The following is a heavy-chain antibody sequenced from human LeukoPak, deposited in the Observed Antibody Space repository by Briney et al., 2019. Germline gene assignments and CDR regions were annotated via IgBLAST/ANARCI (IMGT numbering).Heavy chain of an antibody. Sequence: GGSLRLSCAASGFTFSSYSMNWVRQAPGKGLEWVSYISSSSSTIYYADSVKGRFTISRDNAKNSLYLQMSSLRAEDTAVYYCARDRIEQQRTLGRSTNYYSYYYMDVWGKGTTVTVSS. V-gene: IGHV3-48*01. CDR2: ISSSSSTI. D-gene: IGHD6-13*01. CDR1: GFTFSSYS. CDR3: ARDRIEQQRTLGRSTNYYSYYYMDV. J-gene: IGHJ6*03.